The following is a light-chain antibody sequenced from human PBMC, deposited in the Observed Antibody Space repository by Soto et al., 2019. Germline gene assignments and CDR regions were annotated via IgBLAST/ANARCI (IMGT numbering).Light chain of an antibody. CDR2: SAS. Sequence: EVVMTQSPVTLSVSPGESAALSCRASQTISTNLACYQQKPGQAPRLLIYSASSRATGLPARFSGSGSGTEFTLTISSLESEDLGVYYCQQYNKWPNTFGQGTRLEMK. V-gene: IGKV3-15*01. CDR3: QQYNKWPNT. J-gene: IGKJ2*01. CDR1: QTISTN.